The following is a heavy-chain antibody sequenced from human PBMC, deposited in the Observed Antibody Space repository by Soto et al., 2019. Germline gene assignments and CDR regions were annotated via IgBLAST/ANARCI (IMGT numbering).Heavy chain of an antibody. CDR2: LSGYNGNT. Sequence: QVQLVQSGGEVKKPGASVKVSCKASGYAFSKYGMSWVRQVPGQGLEWMGWLSGYNGNTAYAQTFQGRLTMNTYTSTRTASLELRRLRSDDTFIYYCARDAGGVVLVTGADGFDSWGQGTLVTVSA. CDR3: ARDAGGVVLVTGADGFDS. CDR1: GYAFSKYG. D-gene: IGHD2-2*01. J-gene: IGHJ3*02. V-gene: IGHV1-18*01.